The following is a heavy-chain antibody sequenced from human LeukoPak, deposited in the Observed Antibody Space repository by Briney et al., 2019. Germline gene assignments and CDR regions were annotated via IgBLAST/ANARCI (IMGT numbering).Heavy chain of an antibody. V-gene: IGHV3-23*01. Sequence: GGSLRLSCAASGFTFSSYAMSGVRQAPGEGVEGVSAISGSGGSTYYAASVTAPFTISRDNSKNTLYLQMNSLRAEDTAVYYCAKLVSGYTYAEYFQHWGQGTLVTVSS. CDR3: AKLVSGYTYAEYFQH. J-gene: IGHJ1*01. D-gene: IGHD3-22*01. CDR1: GFTFSSYA. CDR2: ISGSGGST.